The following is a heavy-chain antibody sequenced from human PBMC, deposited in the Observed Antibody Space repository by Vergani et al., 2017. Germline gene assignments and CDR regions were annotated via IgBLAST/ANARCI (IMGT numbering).Heavy chain of an antibody. V-gene: IGHV3-9*01. CDR1: GFTFDDYA. D-gene: IGHD3-10*01. CDR3: AKDLGPDDCGSGSYWTDAVDI. Sequence: EVQLVESGGGLVQPGRSLRLSCAASGFTFDDYAMHWVRQAPGKGLEWVSGISWNSGSIGSADSVKGRFTISRDNAKNSLYLQMNSLRAEDKSVYDWAKDLGPDDCGSGSYWTDAVDIWGQGTMVTVSS. CDR2: ISWNSGSI. J-gene: IGHJ3*02.